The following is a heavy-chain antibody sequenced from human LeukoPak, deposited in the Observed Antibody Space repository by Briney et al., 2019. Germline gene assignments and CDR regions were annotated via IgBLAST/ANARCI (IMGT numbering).Heavy chain of an antibody. CDR2: INHSGST. J-gene: IGHJ4*02. CDR3: ASSDSSSWYVRVVYYVY. V-gene: IGHV4-34*01. Sequence: SETLSLTCAVYGGSFSGYYWSSIRQPPGKGLEWIGEINHSGSTNYNPSLKSRVTISVDTSKNQFSLKLSSVTAADTAVYYCASSDSSSWYVRVVYYVYWGQGTLVTVSS. D-gene: IGHD6-13*01. CDR1: GGSFSGYY.